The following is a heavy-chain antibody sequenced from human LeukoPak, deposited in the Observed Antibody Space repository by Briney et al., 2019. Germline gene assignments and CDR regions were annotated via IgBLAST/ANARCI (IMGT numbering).Heavy chain of an antibody. V-gene: IGHV4-38-2*01. CDR3: ARRNSGYEYFDY. D-gene: IGHD5-12*01. CDR1: GYSISSGYY. CDR2: IYHSGST. J-gene: IGHJ4*02. Sequence: PSETLSLTCAVSGYSISSGYYWGWIRQPPGKGLEWIGSIYHSGSTYYNPSLKSRVTISVDTSKNQFSLKLSSVTAADTALYYCARRNSGYEYFDYWGQGTLVTVSS.